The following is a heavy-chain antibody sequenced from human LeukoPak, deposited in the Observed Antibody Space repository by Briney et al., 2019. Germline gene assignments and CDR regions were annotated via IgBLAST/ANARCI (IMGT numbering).Heavy chain of an antibody. Sequence: PSETLSLTCTVSDGSISSYYWSWIRQPPGKGLEWIGYIYYSGSTNYNPSLKSRVTMSVDTSKTQFSLKLSSVTAADMAVYYCARAPSGWDAFDIWGQGTMVTVSS. CDR1: DGSISSYY. J-gene: IGHJ3*02. CDR2: IYYSGST. CDR3: ARAPSGWDAFDI. V-gene: IGHV4-59*01. D-gene: IGHD6-19*01.